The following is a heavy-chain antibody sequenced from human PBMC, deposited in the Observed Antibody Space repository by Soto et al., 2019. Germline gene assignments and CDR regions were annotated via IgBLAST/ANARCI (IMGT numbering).Heavy chain of an antibody. Sequence: SETLSLTCTVSGGSISSYYWSWIRQPPGKGLEWIGYIYYSGSTNYNPSLKSRVTISVDTSKNQFSLKLTSVTAADTAMYYCARRPYGSSYYYYHGMDVWGQGTTVTVSS. CDR3: ARRPYGSSYYYYHGMDV. CDR1: GGSISSYY. D-gene: IGHD3-10*01. CDR2: IYYSGST. J-gene: IGHJ6*02. V-gene: IGHV4-59*01.